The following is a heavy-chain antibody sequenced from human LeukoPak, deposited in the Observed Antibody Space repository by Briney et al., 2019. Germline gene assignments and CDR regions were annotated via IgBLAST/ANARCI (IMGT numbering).Heavy chain of an antibody. D-gene: IGHD3-22*01. Sequence: ASVKVSCKASGYTFTSYAMNWVRQAPGQGLGWMGWINTNTGNPTYAQGFTGRFVFSLDTSVSTAYLQISSLKAEDTAVYYCARDLVGDYYDSSGYPIHAFDIWGQGTMVTVSS. CDR3: ARDLVGDYYDSSGYPIHAFDI. CDR1: GYTFTSYA. V-gene: IGHV7-4-1*02. CDR2: INTNTGNP. J-gene: IGHJ3*02.